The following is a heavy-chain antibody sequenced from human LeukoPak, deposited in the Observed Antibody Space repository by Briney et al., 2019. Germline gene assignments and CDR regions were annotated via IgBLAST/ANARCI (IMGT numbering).Heavy chain of an antibody. J-gene: IGHJ3*02. CDR2: IYYSGST. CDR1: GGSISSYY. D-gene: IGHD1-26*01. Sequence: SETLSLTCTVSGGSISSYYWSWIRQPPGKGLEWIGYIYYSGSTNYNPSLKSRVTISVDTSKNQFSLKLSSVTAADTAVYYCARDRWELSAFDIWGQGTMITVSS. V-gene: IGHV4-59*01. CDR3: ARDRWELSAFDI.